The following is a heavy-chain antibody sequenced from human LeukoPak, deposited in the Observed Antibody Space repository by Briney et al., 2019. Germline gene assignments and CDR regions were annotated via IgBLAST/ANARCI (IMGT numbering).Heavy chain of an antibody. CDR3: ARGSGIAVAGTYYFDY. J-gene: IGHJ4*02. CDR1: GGTFSSYA. Sequence: SVKVSCKASGGTFSSYAISWVRQAPGQGLEWMGGIIPIFGTANYAQKFQGRVTITADESTSTAYMELSSLRSEDTAVYYCARGSGIAVAGTYYFDYWGQGTLVTVSS. D-gene: IGHD6-19*01. CDR2: IIPIFGTA. V-gene: IGHV1-69*13.